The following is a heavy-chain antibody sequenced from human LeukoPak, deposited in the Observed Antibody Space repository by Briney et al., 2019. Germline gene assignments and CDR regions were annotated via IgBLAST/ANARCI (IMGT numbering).Heavy chain of an antibody. Sequence: PGGSLRLSCAASGFTFSSYGMHWVRQAPGKGLEWVAVISYDGSNKYYADSVKGRFTISRDNSKNTLYLQMNSLRAEDTAVYYCARVAVAGEDDYWGQGTLVTVSS. CDR3: ARVAVAGEDDY. J-gene: IGHJ4*02. CDR1: GFTFSSYG. CDR2: ISYDGSNK. D-gene: IGHD6-19*01. V-gene: IGHV3-30*03.